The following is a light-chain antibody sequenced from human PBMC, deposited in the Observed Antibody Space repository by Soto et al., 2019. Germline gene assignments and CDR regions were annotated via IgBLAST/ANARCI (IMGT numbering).Light chain of an antibody. Sequence: QPVLTQPPSASGTPGQRVTISCSGSNFNIGSNTVNWYQQLPGTAPKLLIYSNNQRPSGVPDRFSGSKSGTSASLAISGLQSEDEADYYCAAWDDSLNGLVVFGGGTKLTVL. J-gene: IGLJ2*01. V-gene: IGLV1-44*01. CDR3: AAWDDSLNGLVV. CDR2: SNN. CDR1: NFNIGSNT.